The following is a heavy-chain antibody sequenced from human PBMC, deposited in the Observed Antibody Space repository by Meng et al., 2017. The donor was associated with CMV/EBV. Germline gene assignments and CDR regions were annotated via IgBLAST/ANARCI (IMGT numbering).Heavy chain of an antibody. CDR1: GVSISNSNW. CDR3: ARDRTIFGVRNYYYYGMDV. CDR2: ISSSSSYI. D-gene: IGHD3-3*01. Sequence: ETLSLTCSVSGVSISNSNWWSWVRQSPGKGLEWVSSISSSSSYIYYADSVKGRFTISRDNAKNSLYLQMNSLRAEDTAVYYCARDRTIFGVRNYYYYGMDVWGQGTTVTVSS. J-gene: IGHJ6*02. V-gene: IGHV3-21*01.